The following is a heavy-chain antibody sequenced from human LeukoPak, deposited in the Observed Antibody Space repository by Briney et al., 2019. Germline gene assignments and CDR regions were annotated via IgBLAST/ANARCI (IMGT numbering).Heavy chain of an antibody. CDR1: GFTVSTNY. Sequence: GGSLRLSCATSGFTVSTNYMSWVRQAPGKGLEWVSAISGSGGSTYYADSVKGRFTISRDNSKNTLYLQMNSLRAEDTAVYYCAKGHRAIAAAGTWFDPWGQGTLVTVSS. J-gene: IGHJ5*02. D-gene: IGHD6-13*01. CDR3: AKGHRAIAAAGTWFDP. CDR2: ISGSGGST. V-gene: IGHV3-23*01.